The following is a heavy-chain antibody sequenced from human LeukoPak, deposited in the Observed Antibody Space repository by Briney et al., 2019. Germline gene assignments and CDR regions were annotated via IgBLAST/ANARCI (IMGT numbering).Heavy chain of an antibody. CDR2: IYSGGST. Sequence: PGGSLRLSCAASGFTVSSNYMSWVRQAPGKGLEWVSVIYSGGSTYYADSVKGRFTISRDNSKNTLYLQMNSLRAEDTAVYYCARGGGNYYDSSGYDDAFDIWGQGTMVTVSS. CDR1: GFTVSSNY. V-gene: IGHV3-66*01. D-gene: IGHD3-22*01. J-gene: IGHJ3*02. CDR3: ARGGGNYYDSSGYDDAFDI.